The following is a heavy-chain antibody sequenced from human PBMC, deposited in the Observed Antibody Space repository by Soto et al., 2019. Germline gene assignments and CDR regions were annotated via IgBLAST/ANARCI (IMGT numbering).Heavy chain of an antibody. V-gene: IGHV1-18*01. Sequence: QVQLVQSGAEVKKPGASVKVSCKASGSTFTLYGISWVRQSPGQGLAWMGWISAYNGNTNYAQKLQGRVTMTTDTSTSTAYMELRSLRSDDTAVYYCARDAAVTSLAQFDYWGQGTLVTVSS. D-gene: IGHD4-17*01. CDR1: GSTFTLYG. CDR3: ARDAAVTSLAQFDY. J-gene: IGHJ4*02. CDR2: ISAYNGNT.